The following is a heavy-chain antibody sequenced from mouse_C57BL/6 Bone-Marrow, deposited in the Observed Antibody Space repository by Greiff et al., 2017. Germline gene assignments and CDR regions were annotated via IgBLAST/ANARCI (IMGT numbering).Heavy chain of an antibody. Sequence: VQLQESGAELVKPGASVKISCKASGYAFSSYWMNWVKQRPGKGLEWIGQIYPGDGDTNYNGKFKGKATLTADKSSSTAYMQLSSLTSEDSAVYFCARWRLLDYYAMDYWGQGTSVTVSS. CDR3: ARWRLLDYYAMDY. CDR1: GYAFSSYW. V-gene: IGHV1-80*01. CDR2: IYPGDGDT. J-gene: IGHJ4*01. D-gene: IGHD2-3*01.